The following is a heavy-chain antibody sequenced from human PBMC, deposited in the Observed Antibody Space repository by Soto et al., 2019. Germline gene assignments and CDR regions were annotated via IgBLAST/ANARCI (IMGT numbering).Heavy chain of an antibody. CDR2: IIPIFGTA. CDR1: GGTFSSYA. D-gene: IGHD2-15*01. CDR3: ASTVVVTADSLGYWSGGSFYIYWDLDL. J-gene: IGHJ2*01. Sequence: QVQLVQAGAEVKKPGSSVKVSCNASGGTFSSYAISWVRQAPGQGLEWMGGIIPIFGTANYAQKLQGRVTITDSESTSTAYTGISSLSSADTDVYYCASTVVVTADSLGYWSGGSFYIYWDLDLWGRGTLVTVSS. V-gene: IGHV1-69*01.